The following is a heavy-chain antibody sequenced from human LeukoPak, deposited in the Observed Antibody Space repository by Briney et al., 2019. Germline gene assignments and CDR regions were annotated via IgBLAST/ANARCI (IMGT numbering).Heavy chain of an antibody. CDR1: GFTFSNYW. V-gene: IGHV3-74*01. D-gene: IGHD4-17*01. J-gene: IGHJ4*02. Sequence: GGSLRLSCAAFGFTFSNYWMHWVRQAPGKGLVWVSRIKSDGSSTTYADSVKGRFTISRDNAKNMVYLQMNSLRAEDTAVYYCARDPFYGDADFDYWGQGTLVTVSS. CDR3: ARDPFYGDADFDY. CDR2: IKSDGSST.